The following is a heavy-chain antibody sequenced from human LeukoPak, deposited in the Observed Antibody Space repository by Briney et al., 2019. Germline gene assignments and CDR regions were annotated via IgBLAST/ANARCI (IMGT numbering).Heavy chain of an antibody. D-gene: IGHD6-13*01. J-gene: IGHJ4*02. CDR3: AKAARSSSWFFDY. V-gene: IGHV4-34*01. CDR2: INHSGST. Sequence: PSETLSLTCDVYGGSFSGYYWSWIRQPPGKGLKWIGEINHSGSTNYNPSLKSRVTISVDTSKNQFSLKLSSVTAADTAVYYCAKAARSSSWFFDYWGQGTLVTVSS. CDR1: GGSFSGYY.